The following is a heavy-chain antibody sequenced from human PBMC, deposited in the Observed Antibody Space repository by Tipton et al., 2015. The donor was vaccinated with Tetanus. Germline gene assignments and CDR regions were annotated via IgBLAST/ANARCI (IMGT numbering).Heavy chain of an antibody. V-gene: IGHV4-61*08. CDR3: ARRSYCSSSRCFDAFDL. J-gene: IGHJ3*01. D-gene: IGHD2-2*01. Sequence: LRLSCSVSGGSLRSGDHYWSWIRQPPGKGLEWIAYIFHSGSTNYSPSLKSRVAISMDTSKNQISLKLSSVTAADTAVYYCARRSYCSSSRCFDAFDLWGQGTMVTVSS. CDR2: IFHSGST. CDR1: GGSLRSGDHY.